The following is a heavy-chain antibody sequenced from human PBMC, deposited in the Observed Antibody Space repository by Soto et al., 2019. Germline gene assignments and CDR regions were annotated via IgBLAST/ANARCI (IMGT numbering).Heavy chain of an antibody. CDR2: IIPILGIA. J-gene: IGHJ4*02. V-gene: IGHV1-69*02. Sequence: QVQLVQSGAEVKKPGSSVKVSCKASGGTFSSYTISWVRQAPGQGLEWMGRIIPILGIANYAQKFQGRVTITADKSTSTAYMELSRLRSEDTAVYYCATTTGDIYYFDYWGQGTLVTVSS. CDR3: ATTTGDIYYFDY. CDR1: GGTFSSYT. D-gene: IGHD7-27*01.